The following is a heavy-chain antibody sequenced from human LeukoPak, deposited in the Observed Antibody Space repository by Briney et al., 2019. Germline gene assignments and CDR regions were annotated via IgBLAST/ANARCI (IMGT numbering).Heavy chain of an antibody. CDR3: ARAYSNLDAFDI. Sequence: PGRSLRLSCVASGFTFSTYAMHWVRQTPGRGLEWVAVISYDGINKYYADSVKGRFTISRDNSKNTLYLQMNSLRAEDTAVYYCARAYSNLDAFDIWGQGTMVTVSS. V-gene: IGHV3-30-3*01. CDR2: ISYDGINK. CDR1: GFTFSTYA. J-gene: IGHJ3*02. D-gene: IGHD4-11*01.